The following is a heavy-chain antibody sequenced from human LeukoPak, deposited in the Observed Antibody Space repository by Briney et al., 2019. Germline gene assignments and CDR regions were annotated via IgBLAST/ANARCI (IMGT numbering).Heavy chain of an antibody. CDR2: IKSKTDGGTT. CDR3: TTGGGYPIDY. CDR1: GFSFTNAW. V-gene: IGHV3-15*01. J-gene: IGHJ4*02. D-gene: IGHD3-22*01. Sequence: GGSLRLSCAVSGFSFTNAWMNWVRQAPGKGLEWVGRIKSKTDGGTTDYAAPVKGRFTISRDDSQTTLYLQMNSLQAEDTPVYYCTTGGGYPIDYWGQGTLVTVSS.